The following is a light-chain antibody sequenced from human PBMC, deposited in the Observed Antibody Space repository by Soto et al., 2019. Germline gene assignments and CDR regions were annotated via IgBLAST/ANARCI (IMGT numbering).Light chain of an antibody. Sequence: DIKMTQSPSSLSAYVGDRVTITCRASQSISNYLSWYQQKPGKAPKVLIYAASTLQSEVPSRFSGSGSGADFALTISSLQPEDFATYYCQQSYGTPWTFGQGTKVDI. CDR2: AAS. CDR3: QQSYGTPWT. J-gene: IGKJ1*01. V-gene: IGKV1-39*01. CDR1: QSISNY.